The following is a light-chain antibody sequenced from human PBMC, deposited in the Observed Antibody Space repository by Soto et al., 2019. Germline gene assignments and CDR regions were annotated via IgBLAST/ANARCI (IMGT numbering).Light chain of an antibody. Sequence: DIEMTQSPLSLPVTPGEPASISCRSSQSLLHSNGYNYLDRYLQKPGQSPQLLIYLGSNRASGVPDRFSGSGSGTDFTLKISRVEAEDVGVYYCMQALQTPPTFGQGTKQEIK. CDR3: MQALQTPPT. CDR1: QSLLHSNGYNY. J-gene: IGKJ2*01. CDR2: LGS. V-gene: IGKV2-28*01.